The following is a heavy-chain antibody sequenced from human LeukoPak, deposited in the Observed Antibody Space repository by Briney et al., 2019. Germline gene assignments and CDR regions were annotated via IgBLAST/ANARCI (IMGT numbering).Heavy chain of an antibody. J-gene: IGHJ4*02. D-gene: IGHD4-23*01. Sequence: GGSLRLSCAASGFTFSSYAMYWVRQAPGKGLEWVSAIRGSGGTTYYADSVKGRFTISRDNSKNTLYLQMNSLRAEDTAVYYCARDARDGYGGNPFDYWGQGTLVTVSS. CDR3: ARDARDGYGGNPFDY. V-gene: IGHV3-23*01. CDR2: IRGSGGTT. CDR1: GFTFSSYA.